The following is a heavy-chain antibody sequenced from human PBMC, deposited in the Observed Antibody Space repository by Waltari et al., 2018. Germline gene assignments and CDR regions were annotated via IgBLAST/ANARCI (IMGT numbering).Heavy chain of an antibody. CDR2: ISSSSSYI. J-gene: IGHJ3*01. V-gene: IGHV3-21*01. CDR3: VSGSGSSPG. Sequence: EVQLVESGGGLVKPGGSLRLSCAASGFPFSSYSMNWVRQAPGKGLEWVSSISSSSSYIYYADSVKGRFTISRDNAKNSLYLQMNSLRAEDTAVYYCVSGSGSSPGWGQGTMVTVSS. CDR1: GFPFSSYS. D-gene: IGHD1-26*01.